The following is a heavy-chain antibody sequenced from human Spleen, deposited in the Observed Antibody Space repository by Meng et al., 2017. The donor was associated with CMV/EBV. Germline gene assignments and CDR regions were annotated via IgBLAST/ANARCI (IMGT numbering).Heavy chain of an antibody. CDR3: TKGDHRGGDYVDAFDI. D-gene: IGHD4-17*01. V-gene: IGHV3-43*01. Sequence: GGSLRLSCAASGFTFDDYTMHWVRQAPGKGLEWVSLISWDGGSTYYGDSVKGRFTISRDNSKNSLYLQMNSLRTEDTALYYCTKGDHRGGDYVDAFDIWGQGTRVTVSS. CDR2: ISWDGGST. J-gene: IGHJ3*02. CDR1: GFTFDDYT.